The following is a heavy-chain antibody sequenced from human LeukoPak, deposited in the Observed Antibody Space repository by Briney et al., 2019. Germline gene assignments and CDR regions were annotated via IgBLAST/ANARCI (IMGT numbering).Heavy chain of an antibody. D-gene: IGHD3-16*02. CDR2: GSNK. V-gene: IGHV3-30*03. J-gene: IGHJ4*02. CDR3: ARSYRAYDYVWGSYRFDY. Sequence: GSNKYYADSVKGRFTISRDNSKNTLYLQMNSLRAEDTAVYYCARSYRAYDYVWGSYRFDYWGQGTLVTVSS.